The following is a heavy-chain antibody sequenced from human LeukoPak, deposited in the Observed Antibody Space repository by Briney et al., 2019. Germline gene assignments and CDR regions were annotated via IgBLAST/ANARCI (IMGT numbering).Heavy chain of an antibody. D-gene: IGHD5-12*01. CDR1: GFTFSNYW. V-gene: IGHV3-9*01. CDR3: AKDIGYAAHQYLEH. J-gene: IGHJ1*01. Sequence: GGSLRLSCAASGFTFSNYWMHWVRQAPGKGLEWVSGLSWNSGSIGYADSVKGRFTISRDNAKNSLYLQMNSLRAEDTALYYCAKDIGYAAHQYLEHWGQGTLVTVSS. CDR2: LSWNSGSI.